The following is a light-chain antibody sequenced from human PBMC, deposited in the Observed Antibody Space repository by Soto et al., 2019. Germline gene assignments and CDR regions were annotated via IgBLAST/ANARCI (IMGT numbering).Light chain of an antibody. CDR1: QSIGSY. CDR3: QQHNDWPT. J-gene: IGKJ5*01. V-gene: IGKV1-39*01. Sequence: DIQMTQSPSSLSASVGDRITITCRASQSIGSYLNWYQRKPGRAPNLLIYAAYSLQSGVPSRFSGSGSGTDFTLTISGLRPEDFATYYCQQHNDWPTFGQGTRLEIK. CDR2: AAY.